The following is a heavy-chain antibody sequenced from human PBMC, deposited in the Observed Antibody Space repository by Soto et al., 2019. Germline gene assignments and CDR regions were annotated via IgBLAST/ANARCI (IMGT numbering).Heavy chain of an antibody. J-gene: IGHJ4*02. V-gene: IGHV3-30*03. CDR2: ISHDGNNK. Sequence: QVQLVESGGGVVQPGRSLRLSCAASGFTFSGYGIHWVRPAPGKGLEWVAVISHDGNNKYYADSVKGRFTISRDNSKNTLDLQMNSLRAEDTAVYYCARDPAYCGGDGYYFDYWGQGTLVTVSS. D-gene: IGHD2-21*02. CDR1: GFTFSGYG. CDR3: ARDPAYCGGDGYYFDY.